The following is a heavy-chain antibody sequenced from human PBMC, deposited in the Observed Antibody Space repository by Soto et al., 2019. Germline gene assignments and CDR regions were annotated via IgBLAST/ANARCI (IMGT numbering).Heavy chain of an antibody. CDR3: ARESYNRAFDI. V-gene: IGHV3-33*01. J-gene: IGHJ3*02. CDR2: IWYDGSKK. D-gene: IGHD1-20*01. CDR1: GFTFSSYG. Sequence: LRLSCAASGFTFSSYGMHWVRQAPGKGLEWVALIWYDGSKKYYADSVKGRFTISRDSAKDTLYLQMNSLRAEDTAVFYCARESYNRAFDIWGLGTMVTVSS.